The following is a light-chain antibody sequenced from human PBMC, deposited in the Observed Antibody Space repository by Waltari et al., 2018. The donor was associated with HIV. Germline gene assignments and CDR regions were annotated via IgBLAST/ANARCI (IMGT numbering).Light chain of an antibody. CDR3: SSFTTSSTLI. J-gene: IGLJ2*01. Sequence: QSALTQPPSVSGSPGQSVTISCTGTSSDVGTYNRVSWYQQPPGTAPKVVFYGVTSRPAGVPDRFAGSKAGNTASLTISGLRAEDEADYYCSSFTTSSTLIFGGGTRLTVL. CDR2: GVT. CDR1: SSDVGTYNR. V-gene: IGLV2-18*02.